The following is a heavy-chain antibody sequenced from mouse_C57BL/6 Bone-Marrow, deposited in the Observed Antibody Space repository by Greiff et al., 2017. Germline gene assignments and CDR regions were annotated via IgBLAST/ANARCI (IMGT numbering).Heavy chain of an antibody. CDR2: INSDGGST. J-gene: IGHJ4*01. CDR3: ARQGYYYAMDY. CDR1: EYEFPSHD. V-gene: IGHV5-2*01. D-gene: IGHD2-2*01. Sequence: EVKLMESGGGLVQPGESLKLSCESNEYEFPSHDMYWVRKTPEKRLELVAAINSDGGSTYYPDTMERRFIISRDNTKKTLYLQMSSLRSEDTALYYCARQGYYYAMDYWGQGTSVTVSS.